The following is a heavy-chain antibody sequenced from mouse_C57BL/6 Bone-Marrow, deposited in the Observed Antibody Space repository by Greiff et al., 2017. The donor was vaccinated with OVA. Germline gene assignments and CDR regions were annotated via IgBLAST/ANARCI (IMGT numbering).Heavy chain of an antibody. CDR3: ARGQYYGSSYGYFDV. CDR2: IYPGSGNT. J-gene: IGHJ1*03. Sequence: VQLKESGPELVKPGASVKISCKASGYSFTSYYIHWVKQRPGQGLEWIGWIYPGSGNTKYNEKFKGKATLTADTSSSTAYMQLSSLTSEDSAVYYCARGQYYGSSYGYFDVWGTGTTVTVSS. CDR1: GYSFTSYY. D-gene: IGHD1-1*01. V-gene: IGHV1-66*01.